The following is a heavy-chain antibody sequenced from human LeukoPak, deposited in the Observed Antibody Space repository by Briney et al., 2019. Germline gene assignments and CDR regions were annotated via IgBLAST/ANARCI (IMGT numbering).Heavy chain of an antibody. Sequence: GGSLRVSCAASGFSVTTSYMSWVRQAPGKGLEWVSVTYSGGSTSHADSVKGRFTVSRDDSKNMVYLQMNSMRHDDTAVYYCARTYYDYRVGTNYFDYWGQGTLVTVSS. D-gene: IGHD3-3*01. J-gene: IGHJ4*02. CDR2: TYSGGST. CDR3: ARTYYDYRVGTNYFDY. V-gene: IGHV3-66*01. CDR1: GFSVTTSY.